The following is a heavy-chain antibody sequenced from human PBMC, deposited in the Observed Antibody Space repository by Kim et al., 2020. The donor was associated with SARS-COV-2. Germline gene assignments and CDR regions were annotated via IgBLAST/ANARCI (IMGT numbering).Heavy chain of an antibody. CDR3: ARRKKTIVGSTRFDY. J-gene: IGHJ4*02. Sequence: PSLKVRVTVSVDTSKNRFSLKLSSVTAADTAVYYCARRKKTIVGSTRFDYWGQGTLVTVSS. D-gene: IGHD1-26*01. V-gene: IGHV4-39*01.